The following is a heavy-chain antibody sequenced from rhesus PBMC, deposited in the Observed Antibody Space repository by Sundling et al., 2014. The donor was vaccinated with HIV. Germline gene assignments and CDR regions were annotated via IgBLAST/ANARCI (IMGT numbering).Heavy chain of an antibody. CDR1: GASIRDSYR. CDR2: IYGSGGNT. V-gene: IGHV4-160*01. J-gene: IGHJ4*01. D-gene: IGHD3-3*01. CDR3: ARTGPWTGYYSFDY. Sequence: QLQLQESGPGVVKPSETLSLTCGVSGASIRDSYRWYWIRQPPGKGLEWIGSIYGSGGNTYYSSSLKSRITISRDTSKNQLSLKLSSVTAADTAVYYCARTGPWTGYYSFDYWGQGVLVTVSS.